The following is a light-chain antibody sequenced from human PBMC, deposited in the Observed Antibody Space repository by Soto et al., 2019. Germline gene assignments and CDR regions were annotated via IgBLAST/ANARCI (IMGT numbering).Light chain of an antibody. J-gene: IGLJ2*01. CDR3: ETWDSTTPYVV. Sequence: QSVLTQSSSASASPGSSVRLTCTLSSGHSNYIIAWHQQQPGKAPRYLMNLEGSGSSNRGSGVPDRSSGSSSGAARYLTISNLHSEAEADYDCETWDSTTPYVVFGGGTKLTVL. V-gene: IGLV4-60*03. CDR2: LEGSGSS. CDR1: SGHSNYI.